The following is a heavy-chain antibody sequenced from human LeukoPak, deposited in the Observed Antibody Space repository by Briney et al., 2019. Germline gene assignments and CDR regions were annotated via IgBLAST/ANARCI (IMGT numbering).Heavy chain of an antibody. D-gene: IGHD3-22*01. CDR2: ISSNGGRT. CDR1: VFIFSSFG. Sequence: GGSLRLSCSASVFIFSSFGWHWVRQAPGKGLEYVSAISSNGGRTYYADSVKGRFTISRDNSKNTLYLQMSSLRDEDTAVYYCVKDRVHDSSSYYGYGYWGQGTLVTVSS. V-gene: IGHV3-64D*09. CDR3: VKDRVHDSSSYYGYGY. J-gene: IGHJ4*02.